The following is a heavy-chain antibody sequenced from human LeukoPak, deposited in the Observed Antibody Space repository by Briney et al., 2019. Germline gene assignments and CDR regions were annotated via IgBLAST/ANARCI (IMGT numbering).Heavy chain of an antibody. CDR2: INHSGST. CDR1: GGSFSGYY. D-gene: IGHD6-19*01. V-gene: IGHV4-34*01. Sequence: SETLSLTCAVYGGSFSGYYWSWIRQPPGKGLEWIGEINHSGSTNYDPSLKSRVTISVDTSTNQFSLKVSSVTAADTAVYYCARVSSGRYYYYYMDVWGKGTTVTVSS. CDR3: ARVSSGRYYYYYMDV. J-gene: IGHJ6*03.